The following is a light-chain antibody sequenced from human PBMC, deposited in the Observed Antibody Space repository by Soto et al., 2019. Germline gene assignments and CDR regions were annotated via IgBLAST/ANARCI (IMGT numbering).Light chain of an antibody. CDR2: WAS. CDR1: QSGFYSFEHKNY. V-gene: IGKV4-1*01. Sequence: DLVMTQSTDSLAVSLGERATINCKSSQSGFYSFEHKNYLALYQQTPGQPPKLLIYWASTRESGVPDRFSGSGSGTDFTLTISSLQAEDVAVYYCQQYESTPLTFGGGTKVEIK. CDR3: QQYESTPLT. J-gene: IGKJ4*01.